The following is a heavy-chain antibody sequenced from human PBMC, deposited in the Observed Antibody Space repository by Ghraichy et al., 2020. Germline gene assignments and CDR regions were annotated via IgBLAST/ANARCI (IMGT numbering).Heavy chain of an antibody. Sequence: LSLTCAASGFSFSSFEMNWVRQAPGKGLEWVSYISGSGSTIYYADSVKGRFTISRDNAKNSLYLQMNSLRAEDTAVYYCARDRGRISHGMDVWGQGTTVTVSS. J-gene: IGHJ6*02. CDR2: ISGSGSTI. D-gene: IGHD3-10*01. CDR1: GFSFSSFE. CDR3: ARDRGRISHGMDV. V-gene: IGHV3-48*03.